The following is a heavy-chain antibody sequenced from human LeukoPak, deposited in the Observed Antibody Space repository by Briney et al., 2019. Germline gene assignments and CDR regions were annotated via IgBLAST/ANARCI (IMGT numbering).Heavy chain of an antibody. CDR3: AKDGGIQLWLLTDFDY. V-gene: IGHV3-23*01. Sequence: GGTLRLSCAASGFTFSSYGMSWVRQAPGKGLEWVSAISGSGGSTYYADSVKGRFTISRDNSKNTLYLQMNSLRAEDTAVYYCAKDGGIQLWLLTDFDYWGQGTLVTVSS. J-gene: IGHJ4*02. CDR1: GFTFSSYG. CDR2: ISGSGGST. D-gene: IGHD5-18*01.